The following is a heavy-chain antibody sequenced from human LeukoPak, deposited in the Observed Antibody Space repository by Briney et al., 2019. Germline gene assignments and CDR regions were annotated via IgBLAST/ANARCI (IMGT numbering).Heavy chain of an antibody. V-gene: IGHV4-59*01. CDR2: IYYSGST. J-gene: IGHJ5*02. D-gene: IGHD2-15*01. CDR3: ARYAVVVVAASTHNWFDP. Sequence: PSETLSLTCTVSGGSISSYYWSWIRQPPGKGLEWIGYIYYSGSTNYNPSLKSRVTMSVDTSKNQFSLKLSSVTAADTAVYYCARYAVVVVAASTHNWFDPWGQGTLVTVSS. CDR1: GGSISSYY.